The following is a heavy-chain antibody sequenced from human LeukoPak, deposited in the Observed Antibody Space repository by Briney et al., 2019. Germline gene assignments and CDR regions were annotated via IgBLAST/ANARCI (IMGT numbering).Heavy chain of an antibody. D-gene: IGHD5/OR15-5a*01. V-gene: IGHV3-23*01. CDR3: AKVLLPQVSTTHLDC. Sequence: PGGSLRLSCAASGYKFNSYAMVWVRQAPGKGLEWVSGITDSGGTTYYADSVKGQFTISRDNSKSTLYLQMNSLRAEDTAIYYCAKVLLPQVSTTHLDCWGQGTLVTVSP. CDR1: GYKFNSYA. CDR2: ITDSGGTT. J-gene: IGHJ4*02.